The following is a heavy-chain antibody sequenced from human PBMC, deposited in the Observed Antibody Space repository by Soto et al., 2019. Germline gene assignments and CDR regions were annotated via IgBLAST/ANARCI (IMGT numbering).Heavy chain of an antibody. CDR3: AKILGYCSSSSFSNESYYYYGLDV. V-gene: IGHV3-30*18. J-gene: IGHJ6*02. CDR2: ISYDGGNN. Sequence: GGSLRLSCSASGFTFSTYSMHWVRQAPGKGLEWVGVISYDGGNNYYADSVKGRCTISRDNSKNALFLQMNSLRAEDTVVYDCAKILGYCSSSSFSNESYYYYGLDVWGLGTLVTVSS. CDR1: GFTFSTYS. D-gene: IGHD2-2*01.